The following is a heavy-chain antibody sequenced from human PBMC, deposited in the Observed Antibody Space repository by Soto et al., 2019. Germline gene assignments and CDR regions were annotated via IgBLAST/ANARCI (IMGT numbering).Heavy chain of an antibody. CDR1: GFTFSSYG. V-gene: IGHV3-7*01. CDR2: IEQEGSEE. J-gene: IGHJ6*02. Sequence: EVQLVESGGGLVQPGGSLRLSCVDSGFTFSSYGMSWVRQAPVKGLEWVGSIEQEGSEENYWGSVKGRFTISRENTKKSMYQQIKSLRIEDKAVDYCATIAASGRGWDVWGQGTTVVVSS. D-gene: IGHD6-13*01. CDR3: ATIAASGRGWDV.